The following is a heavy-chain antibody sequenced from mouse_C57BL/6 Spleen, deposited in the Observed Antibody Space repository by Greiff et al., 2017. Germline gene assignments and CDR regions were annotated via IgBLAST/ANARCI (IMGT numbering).Heavy chain of an antibody. Sequence: EVQLQQSGAELVRPGASVKLSCTASGFNIKDYYMHWVKQRPEQGLEWIGRIDPEDGDTEYAPKFQGKATMTADTSFNTAYLQLSSLTSEDTAVYYCTTGNDGYYLYAMDYWGQGTSVTVSS. D-gene: IGHD2-3*01. V-gene: IGHV14-1*01. J-gene: IGHJ4*01. CDR2: IDPEDGDT. CDR1: GFNIKDYY. CDR3: TTGNDGYYLYAMDY.